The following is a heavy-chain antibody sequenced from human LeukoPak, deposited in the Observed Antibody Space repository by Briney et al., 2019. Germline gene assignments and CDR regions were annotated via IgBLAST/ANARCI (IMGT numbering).Heavy chain of an antibody. CDR3: ARTSRYCSSTSCYKRGYFDY. CDR2: IYYSGST. V-gene: IGHV4-59*01. J-gene: IGHJ4*02. CDR1: GGSISSYY. Sequence: PSETLSLTCTVSGGSISSYYWSWIRQPPGKGLEWIGYIYYSGSTNYNPSLKSRVTISVDTSKNQFSLKLSSVTAADTAVYYCARTSRYCSSTSCYKRGYFDYWGQGTLVTVSS. D-gene: IGHD2-2*02.